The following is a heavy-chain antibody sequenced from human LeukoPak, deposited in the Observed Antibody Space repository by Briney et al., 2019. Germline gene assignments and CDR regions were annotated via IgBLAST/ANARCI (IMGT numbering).Heavy chain of an antibody. CDR1: GYTFTVYY. CDR3: ARGEGGYENLQH. CDR2: INPNSGGT. Sequence: ASVTVSFTSSGYTFTVYYMHWVRQAPGQGLEWMGWINPNSGGTNYAQKFQGRVTMTRDTSISTAYRGLSRLRSDDTAVYYWARGEGGYENLQHWGQGTLVTVSS. J-gene: IGHJ1*01. D-gene: IGHD3-16*01. V-gene: IGHV1-2*02.